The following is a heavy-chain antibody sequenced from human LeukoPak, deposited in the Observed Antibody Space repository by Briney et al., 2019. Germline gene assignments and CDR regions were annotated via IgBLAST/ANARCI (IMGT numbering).Heavy chain of an antibody. Sequence: PGGSLRLSYAASGFTFSSYVMSWVRQAPGKGLEWVSVISGSGGSTHYADSVKGRFTISRDNSNNTLYLQMNSLRAEDTAVYYCAKDPFCGGGSCYGADYWGQGTLVTVSS. CDR2: ISGSGGST. CDR3: AKDPFCGGGSCYGADY. D-gene: IGHD2-15*01. V-gene: IGHV3-23*01. J-gene: IGHJ4*02. CDR1: GFTFSSYV.